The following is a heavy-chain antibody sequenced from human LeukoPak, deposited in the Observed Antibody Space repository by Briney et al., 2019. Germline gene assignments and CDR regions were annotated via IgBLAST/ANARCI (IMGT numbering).Heavy chain of an antibody. CDR1: GFTFSSYA. V-gene: IGHV3-30*04. J-gene: IGHJ4*02. D-gene: IGHD1-26*01. CDR3: ARTFFSGSYGRQRYYFDY. CDR2: ISCDGSNK. Sequence: GGSLRLSCAASGFTFSSYAMHWVRQAPGKGLEWVAVISCDGSNKYYADSVKGRFTISRDNSKNTLYLQMNSLRAEDTAVYYCARTFFSGSYGRQRYYFDYWGQGTLVTVSS.